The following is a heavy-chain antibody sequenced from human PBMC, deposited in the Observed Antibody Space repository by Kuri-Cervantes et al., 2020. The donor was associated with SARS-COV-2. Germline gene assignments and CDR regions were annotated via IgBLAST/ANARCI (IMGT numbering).Heavy chain of an antibody. Sequence: ASVKVSCKASGYTFTGYYMHWVRQAPGQGLEWMGWINPNSGGTNYAQKFQGRVTMTRDTSISTAYMEPSRLRSDDTAVYYCARGGDIVVVPAAPRMNYWGQGTLVTVSS. D-gene: IGHD2-2*01. CDR1: GYTFTGYY. V-gene: IGHV1-2*02. CDR2: INPNSGGT. CDR3: ARGGDIVVVPAAPRMNY. J-gene: IGHJ4*02.